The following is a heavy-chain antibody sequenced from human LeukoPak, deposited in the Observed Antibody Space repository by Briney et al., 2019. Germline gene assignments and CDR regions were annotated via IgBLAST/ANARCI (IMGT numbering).Heavy chain of an antibody. V-gene: IGHV3-30-3*01. CDR1: GFTFSSYA. Sequence: GESLRLSCAASGFTFSSYAMHWVRQAPGKGLEWVAVISYDGSNKYYADSVKGRFTISRDNSKNTLYLQMNSLRAGDTAVYYCARDVTPYGSGSYYNGIDYWGQGTLVTVSS. CDR2: ISYDGSNK. J-gene: IGHJ4*02. D-gene: IGHD3-10*01. CDR3: ARDVTPYGSGSYYNGIDY.